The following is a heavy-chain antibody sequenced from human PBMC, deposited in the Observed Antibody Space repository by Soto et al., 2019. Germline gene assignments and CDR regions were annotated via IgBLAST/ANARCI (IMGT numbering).Heavy chain of an antibody. CDR3: ARGGYDSSGYYYGYYYYGMDV. Sequence: QVQLVQSGAEVKKPGSSVKVSCKASGGTFSSYAISWVRQAPGQGLEWMGGTIPIFGTANYAQKFQGRVRITADDSTSTAYMELSSLRSEDTAVYYCARGGYDSSGYYYGYYYYGMDVWGQGTTVTVSS. V-gene: IGHV1-69*01. D-gene: IGHD3-22*01. J-gene: IGHJ6*02. CDR1: GGTFSSYA. CDR2: TIPIFGTA.